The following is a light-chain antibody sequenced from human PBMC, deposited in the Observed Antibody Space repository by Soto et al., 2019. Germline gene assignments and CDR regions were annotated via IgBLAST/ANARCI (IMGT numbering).Light chain of an antibody. CDR2: EGN. Sequence: QFALTQPASVSGSPGQSITISCTGTSSAVGSYNLVSWYQQHPGKAPKLIIYEGNLRPSGVSNRFSGSKSGNTASLTISGLQTEEEAYYYFCSYASSRIYVFGTGTKVTVL. V-gene: IGLV2-23*01. CDR3: CSYASSRIYV. J-gene: IGLJ1*01. CDR1: SSAVGSYNL.